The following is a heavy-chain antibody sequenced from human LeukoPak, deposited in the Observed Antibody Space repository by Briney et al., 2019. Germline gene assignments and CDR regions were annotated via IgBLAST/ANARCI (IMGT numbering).Heavy chain of an antibody. CDR1: GYTFNSYA. Sequence: ASVKVSCEASGYTFNSYAMNWVRQAPGQGLEWVGWINTKTGNPTYAQGFTGRFVFSLDTSVSTAYLQISSLQAEDTAVYYCARVSGPTDDAFDIWGQGTMVTVSS. CDR2: INTKTGNP. D-gene: IGHD2-8*02. V-gene: IGHV7-4-1*02. J-gene: IGHJ3*02. CDR3: ARVSGPTDDAFDI.